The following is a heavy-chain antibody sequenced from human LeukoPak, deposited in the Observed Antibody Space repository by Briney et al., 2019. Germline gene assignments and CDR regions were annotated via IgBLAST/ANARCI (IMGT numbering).Heavy chain of an antibody. CDR1: GGAISTYY. CDR2: IYYTGST. D-gene: IGHD2/OR15-2a*01. V-gene: IGHV4-59*12. CDR3: AREGDIAIVPTVHYYYFMDV. Sequence: PSETLSLTCTVSGGAISTYYWSWIRQTPGMGLEWIGYIYYTGSTNYNPSLKSRVTISVDASKNQFSLKMSSVTAADTAVYYCAREGDIAIVPTVHYYYFMDVWGKGATVTVSS. J-gene: IGHJ6*03.